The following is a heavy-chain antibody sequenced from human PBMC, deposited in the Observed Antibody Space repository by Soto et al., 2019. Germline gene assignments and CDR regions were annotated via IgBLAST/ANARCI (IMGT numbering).Heavy chain of an antibody. D-gene: IGHD1-26*01. CDR1: GASIRSNNR. Sequence: KTSETLSLTCAVSGASIRSNNRWSWVRQPPGKGLEWIGEIFHSGSTNYNPSLKTRLTISVGESKNQFSLKLSSVTAADTAVYYCARVYSGSYSDAWGRGTLVTVSS. J-gene: IGHJ4*02. CDR3: ARVYSGSYSDA. CDR2: IFHSGST. V-gene: IGHV4-4*02.